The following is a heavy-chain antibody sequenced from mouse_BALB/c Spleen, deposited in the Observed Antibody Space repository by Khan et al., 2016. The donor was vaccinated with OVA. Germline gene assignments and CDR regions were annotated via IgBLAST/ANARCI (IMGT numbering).Heavy chain of an antibody. CDR1: GYTFTNYV. D-gene: IGHD4-1*01. Sequence: VQLQQSGPDLVKPGASVKMSCKASGYTFTNYVIHWVKQKPGQGLEWIGYINPYNDGIRYNEKFKGKATLTSDKSYSTAYMELSSLTSEDSAVYYCAREASNLDFSFAYWGQGTLVTVAA. CDR2: INPYNDGI. J-gene: IGHJ3*01. CDR3: AREASNLDFSFAY. V-gene: IGHV1S136*01.